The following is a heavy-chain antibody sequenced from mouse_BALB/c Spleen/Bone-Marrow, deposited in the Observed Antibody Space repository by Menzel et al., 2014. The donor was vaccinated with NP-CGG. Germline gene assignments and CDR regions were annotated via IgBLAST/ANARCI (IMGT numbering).Heavy chain of an antibody. CDR3: ARGITTGYFDY. V-gene: IGHV1-54*01. CDR1: GYAFTNYL. J-gene: IGHJ2*01. Sequence: QVQLQQSGAELVRPGTSVKVSCKASGYAFTNYLIEWVEQRPGQGLEWIGVINPGSGGTNYNEKFKGKATLTADKSSSTAYMQLSSLTSDDSAVYFCARGITTGYFDYWGQGTTLTVSS. D-gene: IGHD1-1*01. CDR2: INPGSGGT.